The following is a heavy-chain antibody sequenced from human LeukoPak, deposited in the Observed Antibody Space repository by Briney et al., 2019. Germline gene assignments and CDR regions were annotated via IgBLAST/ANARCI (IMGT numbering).Heavy chain of an antibody. CDR1: GGSLNGFY. D-gene: IGHD4-17*01. V-gene: IGHV4-34*01. Sequence: PSETLFLTCAVYGGSLNGFYWTWIRQPPGKSLEWLGEVDHLGRTNYRPSLKSRLSISVDTSKHQFSLKLDSVTAADTAAYYCARGRYGDHFDPVPVDVWGQGTLVTVSS. CDR3: ARGRYGDHFDPVPVDV. CDR2: VDHLGRT. J-gene: IGHJ3*01.